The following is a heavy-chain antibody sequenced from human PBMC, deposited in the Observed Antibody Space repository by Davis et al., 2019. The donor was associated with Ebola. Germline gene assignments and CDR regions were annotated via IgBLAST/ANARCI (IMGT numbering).Heavy chain of an antibody. CDR1: GGTFSSYA. CDR2: IIPIFGTA. J-gene: IGHJ4*02. V-gene: IGHV1-69*13. Sequence: SVKVSCKASGGTFSSYAISWVRQAPGQGLEWMGGIIPIFGTANYAQKFQGRVTITADESTSTAYMELSSLRSEDTAVYYCARDAVGATPGWDYWGQGTLVTVSS. CDR3: ARDAVGATPGWDY. D-gene: IGHD1-26*01.